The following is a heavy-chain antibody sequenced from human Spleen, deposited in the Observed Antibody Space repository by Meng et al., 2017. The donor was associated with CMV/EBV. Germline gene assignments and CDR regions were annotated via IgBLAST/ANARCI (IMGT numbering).Heavy chain of an antibody. Sequence: CKASGYSFTNYWIDWVRQMPGQGLEWMGIIYPGDSNTKYSTSFQGQVTISVDKSIDTAYLQWSSLKASDTAVYYCARSQSSSYKLDYWGQGTLVTVSS. CDR3: ARSQSSSYKLDY. D-gene: IGHD1-14*01. J-gene: IGHJ4*02. V-gene: IGHV5-51*01. CDR1: GYSFTNYW. CDR2: IYPGDSNT.